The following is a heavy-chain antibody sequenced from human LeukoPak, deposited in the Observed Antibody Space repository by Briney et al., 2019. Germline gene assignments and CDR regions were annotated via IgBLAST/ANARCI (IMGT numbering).Heavy chain of an antibody. V-gene: IGHV4-39*07. J-gene: IGHJ4*02. Sequence: SEALSLTCTVPGGSISSSSYYWGWIRQPPGKGLEWIGSIYYSGSTYYKPSLKSRVTISVDTSKNQFSLQLSSVTAADTAVYYCARGGYDFWSGSRRYYFDYWGQGTLVTVSS. CDR2: IYYSGST. CDR3: ARGGYDFWSGSRRYYFDY. D-gene: IGHD3-3*01. CDR1: GGSISSSSYY.